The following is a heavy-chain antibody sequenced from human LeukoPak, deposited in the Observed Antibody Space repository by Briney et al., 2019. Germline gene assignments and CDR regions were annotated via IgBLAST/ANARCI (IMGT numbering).Heavy chain of an antibody. D-gene: IGHD6-19*01. Sequence: GGSLRLSCAASGFTFSNCNMNWVRQAPGKGLEWVSYISTSSTYIYYADSVKGRFTISRDNAKNSLYLQMNSLRAEDTAVYYCARDGSIAVAGTDAFDIWGQGTMVTVSS. CDR3: ARDGSIAVAGTDAFDI. V-gene: IGHV3-21*01. CDR2: ISTSSTYI. J-gene: IGHJ3*02. CDR1: GFTFSNCN.